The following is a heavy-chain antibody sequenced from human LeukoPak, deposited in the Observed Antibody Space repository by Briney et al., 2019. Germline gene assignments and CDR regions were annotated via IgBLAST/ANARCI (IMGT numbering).Heavy chain of an antibody. D-gene: IGHD6-19*01. J-gene: IGHJ4*02. CDR1: GGSISSYY. CDR2: IYYSGST. V-gene: IGHV4-59*08. CDR3: ARHRYSSGVDY. Sequence: PSETLSLTCTVSGGSISSYYWSWIRQPPGKGLEWIGCIYYSGSTNYNPSLKSRVTISVDTSKNQFSLKLSSVTAADTAVYYCARHRYSSGVDYWGQGTLVTVSS.